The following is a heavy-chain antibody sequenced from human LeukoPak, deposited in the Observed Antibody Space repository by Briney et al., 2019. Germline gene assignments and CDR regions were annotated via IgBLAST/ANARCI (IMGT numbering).Heavy chain of an antibody. D-gene: IGHD4-11*01. CDR1: GGSISSSSYY. J-gene: IGHJ6*02. Sequence: PSETLSLTCTVSGGSISSSSYYWGWIRQPPGEGLEWIGSIYYSGSTYYNPSLKSRVTISVDTSKNQFSLKLSSVTAADTAVYYCARQMTTVTTGGRYYYGMDVWGQGTTVTVSS. CDR3: ARQMTTVTTGGRYYYGMDV. V-gene: IGHV4-39*01. CDR2: IYYSGST.